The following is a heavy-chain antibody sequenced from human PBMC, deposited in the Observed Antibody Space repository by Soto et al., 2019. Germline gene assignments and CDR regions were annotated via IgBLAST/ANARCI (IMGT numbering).Heavy chain of an antibody. CDR2: IYHSGST. Sequence: SETLSLTCAGSGGSISSSNWWSWVRQPPGKGLEWIGEIYHSGSTNYNPSLKSRVTISVDKSKNQFSLKLSSVTAADTAVYYCARGSNYYDSSGYYSNDFDYWGQGTLVTVSS. V-gene: IGHV4-4*02. CDR1: GGSISSSNW. D-gene: IGHD3-22*01. J-gene: IGHJ4*02. CDR3: ARGSNYYDSSGYYSNDFDY.